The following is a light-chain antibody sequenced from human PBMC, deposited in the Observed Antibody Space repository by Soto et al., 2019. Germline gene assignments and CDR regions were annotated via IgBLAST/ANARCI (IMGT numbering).Light chain of an antibody. CDR3: QQSYTTPRT. V-gene: IGKV1-39*01. CDR2: AAS. CDR1: QSITTY. Sequence: DIQMTQSPSSLSASVGDRVTIXXRASQSITTYLNWYRQKPGKAPKLXIYAASSLQSGVPSRFSGSGSGTHFTLTVSSLQPEDFATYYCQQSYTTPRTFGQGTKVDIK. J-gene: IGKJ1*01.